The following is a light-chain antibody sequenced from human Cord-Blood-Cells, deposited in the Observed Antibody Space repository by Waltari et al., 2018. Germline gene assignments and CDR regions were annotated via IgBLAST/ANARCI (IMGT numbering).Light chain of an antibody. V-gene: IGKV1-5*03. CDR3: QQYNSNSLT. CDR1: QSISSW. J-gene: IGKJ4*01. CDR2: KAS. Sequence: DIQMTQSPSTLSASVGDRVTITCRASQSISSWLAWYQQKPGKAPKLLIYKASSLESGVPSRCSGSGSGTEFTLTISSLQPDDFATYYCQQYNSNSLTFGGGTKVEIK.